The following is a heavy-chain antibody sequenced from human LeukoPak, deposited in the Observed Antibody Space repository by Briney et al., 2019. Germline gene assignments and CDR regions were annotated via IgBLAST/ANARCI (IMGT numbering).Heavy chain of an antibody. V-gene: IGHV1-24*01. J-gene: IGHJ3*02. D-gene: IGHD3-22*01. CDR1: GYTLTELS. CDR2: FDPEDGET. Sequence: GASVKVSCKVSGYTLTELSMHWVRQAPGKGLEWMGGFDPEDGETIYAQKFQGRVTMTEDTSTDTAYMEPSSLRSEDTAVYYCATRPVKYYYDSSGYRLDAFDIWGQGTMVTVSS. CDR3: ATRPVKYYYDSSGYRLDAFDI.